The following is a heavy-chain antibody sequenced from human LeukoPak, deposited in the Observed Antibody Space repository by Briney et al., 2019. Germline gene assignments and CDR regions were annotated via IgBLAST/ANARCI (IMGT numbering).Heavy chain of an antibody. CDR1: GFTFSSYA. CDR2: ISGSGDST. V-gene: IGHV3-23*01. J-gene: IGHJ4*02. D-gene: IGHD2/OR15-2a*01. CDR3: AKTPHVLRGGHYYFDY. Sequence: PGGSLRLSCAASGFTFSSYAMSWVRQAPGKGLEWVSAISGSGDSTYYADSVRGRFTISRDNSKNRLYLQMDSLRAEDTAIYYCAKTPHVLRGGHYYFDYWGQGTLVTVSS.